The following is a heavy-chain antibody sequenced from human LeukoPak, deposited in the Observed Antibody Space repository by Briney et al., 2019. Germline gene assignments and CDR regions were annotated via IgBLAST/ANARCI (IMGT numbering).Heavy chain of an antibody. CDR2: ISGSGDNT. CDR3: ARGYYFDS. CDR1: GFTFTSYA. V-gene: IGHV3-23*01. Sequence: ESLSLSCAASGFTFTSYAMSWVRQAPGKGLEWVSGISGSGDNTYYADSVKGRFSMSRDNSKNTLYLRMNSLRAEDTATYYCARGYYFDSWGQGTLVTVSS. J-gene: IGHJ4*02.